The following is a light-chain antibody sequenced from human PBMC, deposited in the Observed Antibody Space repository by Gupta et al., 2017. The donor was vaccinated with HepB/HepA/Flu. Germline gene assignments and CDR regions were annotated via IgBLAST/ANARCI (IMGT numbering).Light chain of an antibody. Sequence: DIQMTQSPSSLSASVGDRVTITCRASQSINSYLNWYQQKPGKAPNLLIYAASSLRSGVPSRFSGSGSGTDFTLTISSLQPEDFATYYCQQSDTTLGTFGQGTKVELK. CDR3: QQSDTTLGT. CDR2: AAS. J-gene: IGKJ1*01. V-gene: IGKV1-39*01. CDR1: QSINSY.